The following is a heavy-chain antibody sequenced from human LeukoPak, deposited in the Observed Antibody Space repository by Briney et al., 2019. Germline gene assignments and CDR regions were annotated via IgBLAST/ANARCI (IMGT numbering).Heavy chain of an antibody. V-gene: IGHV4-59*01. D-gene: IGHD6-19*01. Sequence: PSETQSLTCTVSGGSISGFYWGWIRQPPGKGLEWIGFIYYSGSANYNPSLKSRVTMSVDMSKNQFSLKLSSVTATDTAFYYCARDRDSSGWFDYWGQGGLVTVSS. CDR1: GGSISGFY. CDR3: ARDRDSSGWFDY. J-gene: IGHJ4*02. CDR2: IYYSGSA.